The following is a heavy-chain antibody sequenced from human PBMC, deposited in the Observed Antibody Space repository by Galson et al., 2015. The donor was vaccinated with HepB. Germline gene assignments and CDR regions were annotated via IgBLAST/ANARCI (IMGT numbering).Heavy chain of an antibody. CDR2: INPSGGST. V-gene: IGHV1-46*04. CDR1: GYTFTSYY. J-gene: IGHJ4*02. D-gene: IGHD6-13*01. CDR3: ARGAVQQLVRAAVDY. Sequence: SVKVSCKASGYTFTSYYMHWVRQAPGQGLEWMGIINPSGGSTSYAQKLQGRVTMTRDTSTSTVYMELSSLRSEDTAVYYCARGAVQQLVRAAVDYWGQGTLVTVSS.